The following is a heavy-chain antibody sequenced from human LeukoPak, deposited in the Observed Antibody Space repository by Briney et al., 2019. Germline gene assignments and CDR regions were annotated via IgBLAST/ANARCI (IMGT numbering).Heavy chain of an antibody. V-gene: IGHV3-53*01. CDR1: GFTFSSNY. Sequence: PGGSLRLSCAASGFTFSSNYMSWVRQAPGKGLEWVSVIYSGGSTYYADSVNGRFTISRDNSKNTLYLQMNSLRAEDTAVYYCAREGEYYYDSSGYYDYWGQGTLVTVSS. J-gene: IGHJ4*02. CDR2: IYSGGST. D-gene: IGHD3-22*01. CDR3: AREGEYYYDSSGYYDY.